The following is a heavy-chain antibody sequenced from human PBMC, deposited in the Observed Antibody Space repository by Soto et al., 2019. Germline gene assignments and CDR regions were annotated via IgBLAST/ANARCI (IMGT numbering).Heavy chain of an antibody. CDR2: IYYSGST. J-gene: IGHJ5*01. D-gene: IGHD3-16*01. CDR3: AGGMMAFDS. CDR1: GASISSGVSY. Sequence: QVQLQESGPGLVKPSQTLSLTCTVSGASISSGVSYWSWIRQHPGEGLEWIGYIYYSGSTNYNPSLKRRVTISVDSSKNHFSLKLSSVTAADTAVYYCAGGMMAFDSWGQGTLVTVSS. V-gene: IGHV4-31*03.